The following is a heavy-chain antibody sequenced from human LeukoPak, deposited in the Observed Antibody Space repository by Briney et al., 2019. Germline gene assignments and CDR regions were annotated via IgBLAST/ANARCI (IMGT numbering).Heavy chain of an antibody. V-gene: IGHV1-24*01. CDR2: VDPEDGET. J-gene: IGHJ3*02. CDR1: GHTLTEIS. CDR3: ATHFDSSGPGAFDI. D-gene: IGHD3-22*01. Sequence: ASVKVSCKVSGHTLTEISMHWVRQAPGKGFEWMGGVDPEDGETIYAQKLQGRVTMTEDTSTDTAYMELSSLRSEDTAVYYCATHFDSSGPGAFDILGQGTMVIVSS.